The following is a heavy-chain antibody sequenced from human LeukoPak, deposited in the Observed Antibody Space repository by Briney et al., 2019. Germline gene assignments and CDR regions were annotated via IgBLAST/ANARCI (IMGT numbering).Heavy chain of an antibody. CDR3: ARRAITVAPYYFDY. V-gene: IGHV4-34*01. D-gene: IGHD3-10*01. CDR1: GGSFSDYY. Sequence: SETLSLTCAVYGGSFSDYYWNWIRQSPGKGLEWIGEIHHSGSTNYNPSLKSRVTISVDVSKNHFALSLSSVTAADTAIYYCARRAITVAPYYFDYWGQGTLVTVSS. CDR2: IHHSGST. J-gene: IGHJ4*02.